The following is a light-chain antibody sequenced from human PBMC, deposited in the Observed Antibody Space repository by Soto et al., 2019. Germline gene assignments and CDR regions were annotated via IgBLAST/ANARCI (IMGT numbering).Light chain of an antibody. J-gene: IGKJ5*01. V-gene: IGKV1-39*01. CDR1: QSISSY. Sequence: DIQMTQSPSSLSASVGDGVTITCRASQSISSYLNWYQQKPGKAPKLLIYAASRLQSGVPTRFSGSGAGTDFSLTISSLQPEDFATYYCQQSYSPPPITFGQGTRLEI. CDR2: AAS. CDR3: QQSYSPPPIT.